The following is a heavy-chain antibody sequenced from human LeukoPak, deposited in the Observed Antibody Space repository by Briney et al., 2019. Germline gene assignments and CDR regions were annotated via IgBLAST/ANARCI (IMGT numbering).Heavy chain of an antibody. D-gene: IGHD6-13*01. CDR3: AGDWEQLAYYYYYYYMDV. V-gene: IGHV3-9*01. J-gene: IGHJ6*03. Sequence: GGSLRLSCAASGFTFDDYAMHWVRQAPGKGLEWVSGISWNSGSIGYADSVKGRFTISRDNAKNSLYLQMNSLRVEDTAVYYCAGDWEQLAYYYYYYYMDVWGKGTTVTVSS. CDR2: ISWNSGSI. CDR1: GFTFDDYA.